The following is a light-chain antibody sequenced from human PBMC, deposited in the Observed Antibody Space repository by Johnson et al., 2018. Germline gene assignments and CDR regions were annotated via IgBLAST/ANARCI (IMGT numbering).Light chain of an antibody. CDR3: GKWDSSLSAGKV. CDR2: ENN. J-gene: IGLJ1*01. V-gene: IGLV1-51*02. CDR1: SSNIGNNY. Sequence: QSVLTQPPSVSAAPGQKVTISCSGSSSNIGNNYVSWYQQLPGTAPKLLIYENNKRPSGIPDRFSGSKSGTSATLGITGLQTGDEADYYCGKWDSSLSAGKVFGTGTKVTFL.